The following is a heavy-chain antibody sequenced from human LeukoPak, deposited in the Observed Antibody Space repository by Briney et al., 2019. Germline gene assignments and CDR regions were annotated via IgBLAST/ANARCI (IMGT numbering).Heavy chain of an antibody. J-gene: IGHJ4*02. CDR3: ARGPKTGSYGF. V-gene: IGHV3-64*01. CDR1: GFTFSSYA. D-gene: IGHD1-26*01. Sequence: GGSLRLSCAASGFTFSSYAMSWVRQAPGKGLEYVSAITSMGGTSYYANSVRGRFTISRDNSKNTLYLQMGNLTAEDTAVYYCARGPKTGSYGFWGQGTLVTVAS. CDR2: ITSMGGTS.